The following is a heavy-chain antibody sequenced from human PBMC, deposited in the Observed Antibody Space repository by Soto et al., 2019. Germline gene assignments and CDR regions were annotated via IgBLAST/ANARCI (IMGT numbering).Heavy chain of an antibody. D-gene: IGHD3-3*01. Sequence: SETLSLTCTVSGGSISSGGYYWSWIRQHPGKGLEWIGYIYYSGSTYYNPSLKNRDTKSVETSKKQFSMKLNSVTAAYTAVYYCARAPQSGDAFDIWGQGTMVTVSS. V-gene: IGHV4-31*03. CDR2: IYYSGST. CDR1: GGSISSGGYY. J-gene: IGHJ3*02. CDR3: ARAPQSGDAFDI.